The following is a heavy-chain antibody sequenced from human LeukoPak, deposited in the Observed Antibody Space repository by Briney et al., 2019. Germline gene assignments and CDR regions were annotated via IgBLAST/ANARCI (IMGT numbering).Heavy chain of an antibody. Sequence: AETLTLTCTASGGSISSYYWSWIRQPPGKGLEWIGYIYYNGSTKYNPSLERRVTISVDTSKNKSSLKLSSVTAADTAVYYCARGAIPGTTREGLDYWGQGTLVTVSS. V-gene: IGHV4-59*08. CDR2: IYYNGST. CDR1: GGSISSYY. J-gene: IGHJ4*02. CDR3: ARGAIPGTTREGLDY. D-gene: IGHD1-20*01.